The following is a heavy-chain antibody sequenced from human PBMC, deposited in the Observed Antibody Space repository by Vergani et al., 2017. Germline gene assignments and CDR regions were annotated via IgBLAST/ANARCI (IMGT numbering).Heavy chain of an antibody. D-gene: IGHD6-19*01. Sequence: QVQLVQSATEVKKPGASVKVSCKASGYTFSNYGINWVRQAPGQGLEWMGWISAYNGHTNYAQKVQGRVTMTTDTSTSTAYMELRSLRSDDTAVYYCASDTHSGQRADRWGQGILVTVTS. CDR2: ISAYNGHT. V-gene: IGHV1-18*01. CDR3: ASDTHSGQRADR. CDR1: GYTFSNYG. J-gene: IGHJ5*02.